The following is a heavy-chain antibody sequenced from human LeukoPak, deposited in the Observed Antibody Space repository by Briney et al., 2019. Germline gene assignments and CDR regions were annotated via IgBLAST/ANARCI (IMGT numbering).Heavy chain of an antibody. CDR3: ALLPLRIFPDVFDL. V-gene: IGHV3-48*02. Sequence: PGGSLRLSCAASGFTVSGYSMNWVRQAPGKGLEWISYISSTTSTIYYADSVKGRFTISRDNPKNSLYLQMNSLRDEDTAVYYCALLPLRIFPDVFDLWGQGTMVTVSS. D-gene: IGHD3-3*01. CDR1: GFTVSGYS. CDR2: ISSTTSTI. J-gene: IGHJ3*01.